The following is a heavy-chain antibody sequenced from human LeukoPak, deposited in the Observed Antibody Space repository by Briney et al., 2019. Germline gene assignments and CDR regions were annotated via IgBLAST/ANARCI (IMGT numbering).Heavy chain of an antibody. CDR1: GFTFSYYS. J-gene: IGHJ4*02. CDR3: ARDHRSGSGSGTQANDY. D-gene: IGHD3-10*01. V-gene: IGHV3-48*02. Sequence: PGGSLRLSCAASGFTFSYYSMNWVRQAPGKGLEWVSYISSSSKTIYYGDSVKGRFTISRDNAKKSLDLQMNSLRDEDTAVYYCARDHRSGSGSGTQANDYWGQGTLVTVSS. CDR2: ISSSSKTI.